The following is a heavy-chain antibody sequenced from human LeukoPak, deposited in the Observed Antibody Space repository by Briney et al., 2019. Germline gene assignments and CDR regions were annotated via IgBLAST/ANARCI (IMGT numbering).Heavy chain of an antibody. CDR2: IYYSGST. V-gene: IGHV4-59*01. J-gene: IGHJ3*02. D-gene: IGHD3-16*02. CDR1: GGSISSYY. CDR3: ARFRVGDYVWGSYRYEVGAFDI. Sequence: SETLSLTCTVSGGSISSYYWSWIRQPPGKGLEWMGYIYYSGSTNYNPSLKSRVTISVETSTNQFSLELRSVTAADTAVYYCARFRVGDYVWGSYRYEVGAFDIWGQGTMVTVSS.